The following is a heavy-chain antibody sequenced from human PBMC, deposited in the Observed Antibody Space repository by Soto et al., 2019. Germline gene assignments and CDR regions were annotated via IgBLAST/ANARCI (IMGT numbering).Heavy chain of an antibody. Sequence: GGSLRLSCAASGFTFSSYGMHWVRQAPGKGLEWVAVIWYDGSNKYYADSVKGRFTISRDNSKNTLYLQMNSLRAEDTAEYYCARGNIAARFYYYYGMDVWGQGTTVTVSS. D-gene: IGHD6-6*01. CDR2: IWYDGSNK. CDR1: GFTFSSYG. CDR3: ARGNIAARFYYYYGMDV. V-gene: IGHV3-33*01. J-gene: IGHJ6*02.